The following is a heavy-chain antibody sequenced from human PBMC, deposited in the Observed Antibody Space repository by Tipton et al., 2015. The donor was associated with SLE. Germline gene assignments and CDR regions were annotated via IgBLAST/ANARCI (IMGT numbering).Heavy chain of an antibody. CDR3: ANPLGEGLYHAFDI. CDR2: ISGSGGSA. V-gene: IGHV3-23*01. CDR1: GFTFSSYA. Sequence: SLRLSCAASGFTFSSYAMSWVRQAPGEGLEWVSAISGSGGSAYYADSVKGRFTISRDNSKNTLYLQMNSLRAEDTAVYYCANPLGEGLYHAFDIWGQGTMVTVSS. J-gene: IGHJ3*02. D-gene: IGHD3-16*02.